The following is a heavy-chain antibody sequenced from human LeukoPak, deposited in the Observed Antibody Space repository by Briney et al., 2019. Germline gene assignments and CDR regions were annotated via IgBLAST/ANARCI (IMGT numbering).Heavy chain of an antibody. CDR1: GFTFSSYA. CDR3: ARDGSWLGYYYYCMDV. D-gene: IGHD6-19*01. J-gene: IGHJ6*03. Sequence: PGGSLRLSCAASGFTFSSYAMHWVRQAPGKGLEWVAVISYDGSNKYYADSVKGRFTISRDNSKNTLYLQMNSLRAEDTAVYYCARDGSWLGYYYYCMDVWGKGTTVTVSS. CDR2: ISYDGSNK. V-gene: IGHV3-30*04.